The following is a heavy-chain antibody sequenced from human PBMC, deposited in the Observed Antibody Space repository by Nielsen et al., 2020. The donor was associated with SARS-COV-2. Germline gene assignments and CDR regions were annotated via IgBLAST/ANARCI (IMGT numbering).Heavy chain of an antibody. CDR3: ARLVLPNIVSDY. CDR2: VSYDGSAK. D-gene: IGHD2/OR15-2a*01. Sequence: GESLKISCAASGFTFSGFPMHWVRQAPGKGLEWVAVVSYDGSAKHYADSVKGRFNISRDNSKNTLYLQMNSLRGEDTAIYYCARLVLPNIVSDYWGQGALVTVSS. J-gene: IGHJ4*02. V-gene: IGHV3-30-3*01. CDR1: GFTFSGFP.